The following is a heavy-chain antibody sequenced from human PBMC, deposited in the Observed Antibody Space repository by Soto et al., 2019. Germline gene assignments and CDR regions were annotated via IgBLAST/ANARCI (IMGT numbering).Heavy chain of an antibody. Sequence: GASVKVSCKASGYTFTSYGISWVRQAPGQGLEWMGWISAYNGNTNYAQKLQGRVTMTTDTSTSTAYMELRSLRPDDTAVYYCARDLAYDSSGWNWFDPWGQGTLVTVSS. CDR1: GYTFTSYG. CDR3: ARDLAYDSSGWNWFDP. J-gene: IGHJ5*02. CDR2: ISAYNGNT. D-gene: IGHD6-19*01. V-gene: IGHV1-18*01.